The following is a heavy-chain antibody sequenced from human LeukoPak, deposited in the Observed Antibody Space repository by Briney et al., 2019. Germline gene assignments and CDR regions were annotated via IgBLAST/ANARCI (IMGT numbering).Heavy chain of an antibody. J-gene: IGHJ4*02. V-gene: IGHV3-33*01. Sequence: GGSLRLSCAASGFTFSSYGMHWVRQALGKGLEWVAVIWYDGSNKYYADSVKGRFTISRDNSKNTLYLQMNSLRAEDTAVYYCAREPGVETELDYWGQGTLVTVSS. CDR2: IWYDGSNK. D-gene: IGHD1-14*01. CDR3: AREPGVETELDY. CDR1: GFTFSSYG.